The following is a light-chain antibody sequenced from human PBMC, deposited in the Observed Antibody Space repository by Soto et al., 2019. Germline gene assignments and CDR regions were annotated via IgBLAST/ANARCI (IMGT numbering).Light chain of an antibody. CDR1: SSNIGAGYD. CDR3: IAYYSSLSAVV. V-gene: IGLV1-40*01. CDR2: GNS. J-gene: IGLJ2*01. Sequence: QPVLTQPPSVSGAPGQRVTISCTGSSSNIGAGYDVHWYQQLPGTAPKLLIYGNSNRPSGVPDRFSGSKSGTSASLAITGLQAEDEADYYCIAYYSSLSAVVFGGGTEPTLL.